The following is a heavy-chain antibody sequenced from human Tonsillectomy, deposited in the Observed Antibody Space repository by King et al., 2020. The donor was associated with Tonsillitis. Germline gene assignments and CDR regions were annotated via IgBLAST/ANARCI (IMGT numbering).Heavy chain of an antibody. CDR2: IIPMFGTA. Sequence: QLVQSGAEVKKPGSSVKVSCKASGGTLSSYAVNWVRQAPGQGLEWMGGIIPMFGTANYAQKFQGRVTITADESTSTAYMELSSLRSEDTAVYYCARGPQTIDYMDVWGKGTTVTVSS. CDR3: ARGPQTIDYMDV. D-gene: IGHD3-3*01. J-gene: IGHJ6*03. V-gene: IGHV1-69*12. CDR1: GGTLSSYA.